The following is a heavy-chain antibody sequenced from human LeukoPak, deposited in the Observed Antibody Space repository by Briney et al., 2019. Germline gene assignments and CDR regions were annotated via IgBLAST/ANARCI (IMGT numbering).Heavy chain of an antibody. CDR2: ISDSSSYI. J-gene: IGHJ6*03. V-gene: IGHV3-21*01. CDR3: ARASGDHYNYYYYMDV. CDR1: GVTFSSYS. Sequence: GGSLRLSCAASGVTFSSYSMNGVRQAPGKGREWVSSISDSSSYIYYADSVKGRFTISRENAKNSLYLQMNSLRAEDTAVYYCARASGDHYNYYYYMDVWGKGTTVTISS. D-gene: IGHD2-21*02.